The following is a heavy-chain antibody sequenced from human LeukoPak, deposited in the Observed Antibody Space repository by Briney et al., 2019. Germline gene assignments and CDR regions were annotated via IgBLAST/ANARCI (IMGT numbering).Heavy chain of an antibody. V-gene: IGHV4-39*01. Sequence: KPSETLSLTCTVSGGSISSSSYYWGWIRQPPGKGLEWIGSIYYSGSTYYNPSLKSRVTISVDTSKNQFSLKLSSVTVADTAVYYCARHSLYYYDSSGYYPHDAFDIWGQGTMVTVSS. CDR1: GGSISSSSYY. D-gene: IGHD3-22*01. J-gene: IGHJ3*02. CDR2: IYYSGST. CDR3: ARHSLYYYDSSGYYPHDAFDI.